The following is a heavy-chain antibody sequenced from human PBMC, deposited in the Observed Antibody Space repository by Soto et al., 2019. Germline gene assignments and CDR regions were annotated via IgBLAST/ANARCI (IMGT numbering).Heavy chain of an antibody. CDR2: ISASSTTV. J-gene: IGHJ4*02. CDR1: EFTFSSFN. Sequence: EVQLVESGGGLVQPGESLRLSCAASEFTFSSFNMHWVRQAPGKGLEWVSYISASSTTVYYGDSVKGRFTISRDNAKNSLYQQMNSLRDEATAVYYCARIYRRDGNKYEDYWGQGTLVTVSS. CDR3: ARIYRRDGNKYEDY. V-gene: IGHV3-48*02. D-gene: IGHD3-16*02.